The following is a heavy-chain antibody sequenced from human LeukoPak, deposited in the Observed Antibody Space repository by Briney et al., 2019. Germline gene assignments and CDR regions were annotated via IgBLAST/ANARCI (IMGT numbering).Heavy chain of an antibody. Sequence: GASVKVSCKVSGYTLTELSMHWVRQAPGKGLEWMGGFDPEDGETIYAQKFQGRVTMTEDTSTDTAYMELSSLRFEDTAVYYCATSRPWELLSYYYYGMDVWGQGTTVTVSS. CDR2: FDPEDGET. J-gene: IGHJ6*02. CDR1: GYTLTELS. CDR3: ATSRPWELLSYYYYGMDV. D-gene: IGHD1-26*01. V-gene: IGHV1-24*01.